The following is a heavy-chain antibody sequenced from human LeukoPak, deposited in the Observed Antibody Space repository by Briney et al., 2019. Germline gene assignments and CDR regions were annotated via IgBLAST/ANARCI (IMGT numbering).Heavy chain of an antibody. CDR3: AKRYSDGGFDP. J-gene: IGHJ5*02. CDR1: GLTFSNSA. V-gene: IGHV3-23*01. D-gene: IGHD3-10*01. Sequence: GGSLRLSCVASGLTFSNSAMTWVRQGPGKGLEWVSSISGETNNTYYSGSVKGRFTVSRDNSKNTVFLQMNDLTIEDTAIYYCAKRYSDGGFDPWGQGTLVTVSS. CDR2: ISGETNNT.